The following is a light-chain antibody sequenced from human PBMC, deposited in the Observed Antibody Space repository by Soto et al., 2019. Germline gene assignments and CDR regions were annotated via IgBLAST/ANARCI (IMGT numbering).Light chain of an antibody. CDR3: QQYGSSSLT. V-gene: IGKV3-20*01. CDR1: QSVSNSY. CDR2: AAS. J-gene: IGKJ4*01. Sequence: EIVLTQSPGILSLSPGERATLSCRASQSVSNSYLAWYQQKPGQAPRLLMYAASNRATGIPDRFSGSGSGTDFTLTISRLEPEDFAVYYCQQYGSSSLTFGGGTKVEIK.